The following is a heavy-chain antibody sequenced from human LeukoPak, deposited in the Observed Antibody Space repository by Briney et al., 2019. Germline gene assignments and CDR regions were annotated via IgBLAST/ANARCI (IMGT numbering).Heavy chain of an antibody. CDR2: MNAGHGNT. Sequence: VPVSCKPSGYIFHHYALHWLRQAPAKSPDGVGWMNAGHGNTKHSQQSQERITLIRNNAAATAYMELSSLRHDDLAVFCCATGRGTSGTYRDLYYDCYLDVWGKGTAVTVSS. J-gene: IGHJ6*03. D-gene: IGHD1/OR15-1a*01. CDR3: ATGRGTSGTYRDLYYDCYLDV. V-gene: IGHV1-3*03. CDR1: GYIFHHYA.